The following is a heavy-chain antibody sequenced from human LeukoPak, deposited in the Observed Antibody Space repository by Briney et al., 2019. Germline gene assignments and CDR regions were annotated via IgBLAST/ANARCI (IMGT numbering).Heavy chain of an antibody. CDR3: ARLSMQSGYCSSTSCYGIGAFDI. CDR1: GYSFTSYW. J-gene: IGHJ3*02. V-gene: IGHV5-51*01. Sequence: GESLKISCKGSGYSFTSYWIGWVCQMPGKGLEWMGIIYPGDSDTRYSPSFQGQVTISADKSISTAYLQWSSLKASDTAMYYCARLSMQSGYCSSTSCYGIGAFDIWGQGTMVTVSS. CDR2: IYPGDSDT. D-gene: IGHD2-2*01.